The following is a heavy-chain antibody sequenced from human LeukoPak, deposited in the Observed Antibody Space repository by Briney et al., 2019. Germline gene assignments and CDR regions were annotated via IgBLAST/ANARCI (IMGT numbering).Heavy chain of an antibody. V-gene: IGHV4-61*02. J-gene: IGHJ2*01. CDR2: IYTSGST. D-gene: IGHD1-26*01. CDR1: GGSISSGSYY. Sequence: PSETLSLTCTVSGGSISSGSYYWSWIRRPAGKGLEWIGRIYTSGSTNYNPSLKSRVTISVDTSKNQFSLKLSSVTAADTAVYYCARGRWELLRNWYFDLWGRGTLVTVSS. CDR3: ARGRWELLRNWYFDL.